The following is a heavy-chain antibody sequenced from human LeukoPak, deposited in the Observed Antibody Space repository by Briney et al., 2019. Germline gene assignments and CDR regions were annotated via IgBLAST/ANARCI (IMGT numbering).Heavy chain of an antibody. Sequence: GRSLRLSCTASGFTFDDYAMHWVRQAPGKGLEWVSGISWNGASIGYADSVKGRFTVSRDNAKNSLYLQMSSLRVEDTALYYCAKDSYGGSGSYYLYSFDMWGQGTMVTVA. CDR2: ISWNGASI. V-gene: IGHV3-9*01. CDR1: GFTFDDYA. J-gene: IGHJ3*02. CDR3: AKDSYGGSGSYYLYSFDM. D-gene: IGHD3-10*01.